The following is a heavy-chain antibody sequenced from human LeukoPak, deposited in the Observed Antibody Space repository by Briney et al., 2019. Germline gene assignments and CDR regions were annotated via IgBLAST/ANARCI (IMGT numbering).Heavy chain of an antibody. D-gene: IGHD2-2*01. CDR1: GYSISSGSY. CDR2: IYHSGST. CDR3: ARKFCSSTSCYGGLWYFDL. V-gene: IGHV4-38-2*02. J-gene: IGHJ2*01. Sequence: SETLSLNCTVSGYSISSGSYWAWIRQPPGKGLEWLGTIYHSGSTYYSPSLKSRVTISVDTSKNQFSLKLSSVTAADTAVYYCARKFCSSTSCYGGLWYFDLWGRGTLVTVSS.